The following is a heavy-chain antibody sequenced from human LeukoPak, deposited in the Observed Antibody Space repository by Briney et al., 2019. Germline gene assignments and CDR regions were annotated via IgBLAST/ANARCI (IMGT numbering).Heavy chain of an antibody. J-gene: IGHJ6*02. CDR1: GGSISSGGYS. CDR3: AKDLNSGSLYYYYYYGMDV. Sequence: SETLSLTCAVSGGSISSGGYSWSWIRQPPGKGLEWIGYIYHSESTYYNPSLKSRVTIPVDRSKNQFSLKLSSVTAADTAVYYCAKDLNSGSLYYYYYYGMDVWGQGTTVTVSS. CDR2: IYHSEST. V-gene: IGHV4-30-2*01. D-gene: IGHD1-26*01.